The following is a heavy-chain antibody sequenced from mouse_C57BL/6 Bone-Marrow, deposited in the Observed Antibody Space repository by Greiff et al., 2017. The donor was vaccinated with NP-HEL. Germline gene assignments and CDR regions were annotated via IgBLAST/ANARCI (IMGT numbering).Heavy chain of an antibody. Sequence: EVMLVESGGGLVQPGGSLKLSCAASGFTFGDYYMYWVRQTPEKRLEWVAYISNGGGSTYYPDTVKGRFTISRDNAKNTLYLQMSRLKSEDTAMYYCARHGYFDYWGQGTSVTVSS. J-gene: IGHJ4*01. CDR1: GFTFGDYY. V-gene: IGHV5-12*01. D-gene: IGHD2-3*01. CDR2: ISNGGGST. CDR3: ARHGYFDY.